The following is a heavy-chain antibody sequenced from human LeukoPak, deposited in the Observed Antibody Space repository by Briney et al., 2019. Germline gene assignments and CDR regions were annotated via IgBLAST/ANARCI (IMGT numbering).Heavy chain of an antibody. J-gene: IGHJ4*02. CDR1: GFTFGSYG. Sequence: GGSLRLSCAASGFTFGSYGMHWVRQAPGKGLEWVAFIRYDGSNKYYADSVKGRFTISRDNSKNTLYLQMNSLRAEDTAVYYCAXDLXPSAIRITIFGLPGDYWGQGTLVTVSS. D-gene: IGHD3-3*01. CDR3: AXDLXPSAIRITIFGLPGDY. CDR2: IRYDGSNK. V-gene: IGHV3-30*02.